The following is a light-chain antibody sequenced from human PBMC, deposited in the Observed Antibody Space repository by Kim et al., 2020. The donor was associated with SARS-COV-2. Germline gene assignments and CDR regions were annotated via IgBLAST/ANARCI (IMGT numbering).Light chain of an antibody. J-gene: IGLJ2*01. CDR2: DTG. V-gene: IGLV7-46*01. CDR1: TGAVTSGNF. CDR3: LLSYSDSRI. Sequence: PGRTVIITCDSSTGAVTSGNFPYWFQQKPGQAPRTLIYDTGNRLSWTPARFSGSLLGGKAALTLSAAQPEDEADYYCLLSYSDSRIFGGGTQLTVL.